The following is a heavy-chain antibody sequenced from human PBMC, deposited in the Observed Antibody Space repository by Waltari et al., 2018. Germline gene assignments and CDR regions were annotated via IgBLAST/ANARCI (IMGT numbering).Heavy chain of an antibody. V-gene: IGHV3-30*02. CDR1: GVPFSSYG. CDR3: AKRAAGPMRGYWYFDL. CDR2: IVSDASIK. J-gene: IGHJ2*01. D-gene: IGHD3-22*01. Sequence: QVQLVESGGGVVQPGGSLRLYGAVSGVPFSSYGTSGVRQAPGKGLECVAFIVSDASIKYYAASVKCRFTISRDNSENTLYLQMNTLRTEDSTVYYCAKRAAGPMRGYWYFDLWGRGTLVTVSS.